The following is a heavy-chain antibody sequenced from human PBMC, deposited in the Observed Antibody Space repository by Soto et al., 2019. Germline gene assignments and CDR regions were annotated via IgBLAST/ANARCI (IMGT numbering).Heavy chain of an antibody. CDR2: IYYSGST. CDR3: ARGGGSYYPNDY. CDR1: GGSISSYY. J-gene: IGHJ4*02. D-gene: IGHD1-26*01. V-gene: IGHV4-59*01. Sequence: SETLSLTCTVSGGSISSYYWSWIRQPPGKGLEWIGYIYYSGSTNYNPSLKSRVTISVDTSKNQFSLKLSSVTAADTAVYYCARGGGSYYPNDYWGQGTLVTVSS.